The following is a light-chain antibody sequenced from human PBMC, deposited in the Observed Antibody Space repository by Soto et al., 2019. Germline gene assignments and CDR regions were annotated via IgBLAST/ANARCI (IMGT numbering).Light chain of an antibody. V-gene: IGLV1-40*01. CDR2: GNN. Sequence: QSVLTQPPSVSGAPGQRVTISCTGSSSNIGAGYDVHWYQQLPGTAPKLLIYGNNNRPSGVPDRFSGSKSGTSASLAITGLQAEDEGEYYCQAYDSSLSGFVVFGGGTKVTVL. CDR1: SSNIGAGYD. CDR3: QAYDSSLSGFVV. J-gene: IGLJ2*01.